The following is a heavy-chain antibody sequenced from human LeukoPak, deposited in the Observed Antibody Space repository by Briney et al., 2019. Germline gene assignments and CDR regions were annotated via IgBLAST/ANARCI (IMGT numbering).Heavy chain of an antibody. CDR3: AKDLEPGTLLLGPEWFDP. Sequence: GGSLRLSCAASGFTFSSYGMNWVRQAPGPGLEWVAFIRYDGSNKYYADSVKGRFTISRDNSKNTLYLQMNSLRAEDTAVYYCAKDLEPGTLLLGPEWFDPWGQGTLVTVSS. J-gene: IGHJ5*02. CDR2: IRYDGSNK. CDR1: GFTFSSYG. D-gene: IGHD2-2*01. V-gene: IGHV3-30*02.